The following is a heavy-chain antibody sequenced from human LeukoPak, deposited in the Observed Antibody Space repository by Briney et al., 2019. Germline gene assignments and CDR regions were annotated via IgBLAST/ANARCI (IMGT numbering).Heavy chain of an antibody. Sequence: GGSLRLSCAASGFTFSSYSMNWVRQAPGKGLEWVSYISSSSSAIYYADSVKGRFTISRDNAKNSLYLQMNSLRDEDTAVYYCARISSGWYVMIDYWGQGTLVTVSS. CDR3: ARISSGWYVMIDY. J-gene: IGHJ4*02. V-gene: IGHV3-48*02. CDR2: ISSSSSAI. CDR1: GFTFSSYS. D-gene: IGHD6-19*01.